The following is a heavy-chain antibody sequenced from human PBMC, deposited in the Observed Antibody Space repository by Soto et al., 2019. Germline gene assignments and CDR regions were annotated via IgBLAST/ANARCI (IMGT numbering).Heavy chain of an antibody. CDR1: GGSISSYY. V-gene: IGHV4-59*01. Sequence: PSETLSLTCTVSGGSISSYYWSWIRQPPGKGLEWIGFIYYSGSTNYNPSLKSRVTISVDTSKNQFSLKLSSVTAADTAVYYCARATHYDTSGYLWWFDPWGQGTLVTVSS. D-gene: IGHD3-22*01. J-gene: IGHJ5*02. CDR2: IYYSGST. CDR3: ARATHYDTSGYLWWFDP.